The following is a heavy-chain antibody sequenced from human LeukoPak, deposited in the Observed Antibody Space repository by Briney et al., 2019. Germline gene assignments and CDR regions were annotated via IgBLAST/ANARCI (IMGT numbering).Heavy chain of an antibody. Sequence: GGSLRLSCAAPGFTFINAWMTWVRQAPGKGLEWVGRIKSKTDGWTTDYAAPVKGRFSISRDDSKNTLYLQMNSLKTEDTAVYYCSTSPGDESDFWGQGTLVTVSP. D-gene: IGHD2-21*01. V-gene: IGHV3-15*01. CDR3: STSPGDESDF. CDR1: GFTFINAW. J-gene: IGHJ4*02. CDR2: IKSKTDGWTT.